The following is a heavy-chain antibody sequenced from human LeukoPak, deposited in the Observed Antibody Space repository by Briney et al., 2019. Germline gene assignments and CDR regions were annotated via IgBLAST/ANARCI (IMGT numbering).Heavy chain of an antibody. CDR3: VRKTDSAGSGDY. CDR1: GFSVSSNF. V-gene: IGHV3-53*01. J-gene: IGHJ4*02. Sequence: GGSLRLFCAASGFSVSSNFMSWVRQAPGKGLECVSIIYSGGGTYYADSVKGRFTISRDKSKNTLHLQMNSLRAEDTAVYYCVRKTDSAGSGDYWGQGTLVTVSS. D-gene: IGHD3-10*01. CDR2: IYSGGGT.